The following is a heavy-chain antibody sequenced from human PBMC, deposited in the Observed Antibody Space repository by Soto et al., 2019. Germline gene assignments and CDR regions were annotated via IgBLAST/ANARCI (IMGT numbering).Heavy chain of an antibody. CDR2: IYTSGST. Sequence: LSLTCTVSGGSISSYYWSWIRQPAGKGLEWIGRIYTSGSTNYNPSLKSRVTMSVDTSKNQFSLKLSSVTAADTAVYYCARDRGETYSSSWYYWFDPWGQGTLVTVSS. D-gene: IGHD6-13*01. CDR3: ARDRGETYSSSWYYWFDP. CDR1: GGSISSYY. V-gene: IGHV4-4*07. J-gene: IGHJ5*02.